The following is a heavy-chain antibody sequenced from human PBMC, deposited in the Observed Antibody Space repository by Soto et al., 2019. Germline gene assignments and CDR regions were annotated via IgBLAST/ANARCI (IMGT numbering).Heavy chain of an antibody. D-gene: IGHD3-10*01. Sequence: ETLSLTCTVSGGSISSFAYYWGWIRQPPGKGLEWIGTVYYNENTYYNPSLKSRVTISVDTAKNQFSLNLRSVTAADTAIYFCARRERYYGSPGWFDPWGQGTLVTVSS. CDR2: VYYNENT. V-gene: IGHV4-39*01. CDR1: GGSISSFAYY. CDR3: ARRERYYGSPGWFDP. J-gene: IGHJ5*02.